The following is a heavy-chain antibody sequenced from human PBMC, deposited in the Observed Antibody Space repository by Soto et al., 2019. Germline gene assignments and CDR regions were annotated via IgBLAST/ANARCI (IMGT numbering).Heavy chain of an antibody. V-gene: IGHV2-5*01. CDR2: IYWYDDK. CDR1: GFSLSTSGVG. J-gene: IGHJ6*02. Sequence: QITLKESGPTLVKPTQTLTLTCTFSGFSLSTSGVGVGWIRQPPGKALEWLALIYWYDDKRYSPSLKSRLTITKDTSKNQVVLTMTNMDPVDTATYYCALSRRLSGYEYYYYYYAMDVWGQGTTVTVSS. D-gene: IGHD5-12*01. CDR3: ALSRRLSGYEYYYYYYAMDV.